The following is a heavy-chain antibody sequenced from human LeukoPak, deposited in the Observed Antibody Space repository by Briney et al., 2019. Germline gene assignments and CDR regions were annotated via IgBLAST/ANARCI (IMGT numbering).Heavy chain of an antibody. CDR3: ARARRDGYNSVGFQH. V-gene: IGHV3-66*01. J-gene: IGHJ1*01. D-gene: IGHD5-24*01. CDR1: GFTISNNY. CDR2: IYSGGFT. Sequence: AGGSLRLSCAASGFTISNNYIRWLRQAPGKGLEWVSHIYSGGFTQFAGSVRGRFTMSRDSSKNTLYLQMDSLRAEDTAVYYCARARRDGYNSVGFQHWGQGTLVTVSS.